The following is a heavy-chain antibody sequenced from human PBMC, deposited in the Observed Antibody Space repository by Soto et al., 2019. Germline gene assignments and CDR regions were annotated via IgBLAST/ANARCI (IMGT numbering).Heavy chain of an antibody. CDR2: IDAGNGNT. CDR3: ARTIHTSGWYPYFQH. D-gene: IGHD6-19*01. Sequence: ASVKVSCKASGYTFTSYAMHWVRQAPGQRLEWMGWIDAGNGNTKYSQKFQGRVTITRDTSASTAYMELSSLRSEDTAVYYCARTIHTSGWYPYFQHWGQGTLVTVSS. V-gene: IGHV1-3*01. J-gene: IGHJ1*01. CDR1: GYTFTSYA.